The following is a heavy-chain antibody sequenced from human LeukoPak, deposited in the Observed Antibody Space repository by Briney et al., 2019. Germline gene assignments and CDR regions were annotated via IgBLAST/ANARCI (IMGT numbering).Heavy chain of an antibody. V-gene: IGHV4-61*02. J-gene: IGHJ4*02. CDR3: ASGHYYDSSGYYGLGY. CDR1: GGSISSGSYY. CDR2: IYTSGST. Sequence: SQTLSLTCTVSGGSISSGSYYWSWIRQPAGKGLEWIGRIYTSGSTNYNPSLKSRVTISVDTSKNQFSLKLSSVTAADTAVYYCASGHYYDSSGYYGLGYWGQRTLVTVSS. D-gene: IGHD3-22*01.